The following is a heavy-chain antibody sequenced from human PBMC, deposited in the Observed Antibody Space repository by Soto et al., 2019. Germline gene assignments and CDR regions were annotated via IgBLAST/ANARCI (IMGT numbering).Heavy chain of an antibody. V-gene: IGHV3-11*01. CDR3: ARDFPGYCSGGSCYSDAFDI. Sequence: PGGSLRLSCAASGFTFSDYYMSWIRQAPGKGLEWVSYISSSGSTIYYADSVKGRFTISRDNAKNSLYLQMNSLRAEDTAVYYWARDFPGYCSGGSCYSDAFDIWGQGTMVTVSS. CDR1: GFTFSDYY. J-gene: IGHJ3*02. D-gene: IGHD2-15*01. CDR2: ISSSGSTI.